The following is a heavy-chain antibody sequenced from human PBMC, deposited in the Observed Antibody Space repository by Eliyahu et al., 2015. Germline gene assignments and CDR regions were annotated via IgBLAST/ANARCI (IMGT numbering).Heavy chain of an antibody. CDR1: GFTFSSYA. CDR3: AKDYKGSGWYWGGFDY. D-gene: IGHD6-19*01. Sequence: EVQLVESGGGLVQPGGSLRLSCAASGFTFSSYAMSWVRQAPGKGLEWVSAISGSGGSTYYADSVKGQFTISRDNSKNTLYLQMNSLRAEDTAVYYCAKDYKGSGWYWGGFDYWGQGTLVTVSS. J-gene: IGHJ4*02. CDR2: ISGSGGST. V-gene: IGHV3-23*04.